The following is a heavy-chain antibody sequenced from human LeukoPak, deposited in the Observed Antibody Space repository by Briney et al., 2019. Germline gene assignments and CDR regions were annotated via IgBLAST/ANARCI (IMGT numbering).Heavy chain of an antibody. CDR2: IYYSGST. V-gene: IGHV4-39*01. J-gene: IGHJ4*02. D-gene: IGHD3-22*01. CDR3: ANLNSGYLHY. Sequence: PSETLSLTCTVSGGFISSTSYYWGWIRQPPGKGLEWIGSIYYSGSTYYNPSLKSRVTISVDTSKNQFSLKLSSVIAADTAVYYCANLNSGYLHYWGQGTLVTVSS. CDR1: GGFISSTSYY.